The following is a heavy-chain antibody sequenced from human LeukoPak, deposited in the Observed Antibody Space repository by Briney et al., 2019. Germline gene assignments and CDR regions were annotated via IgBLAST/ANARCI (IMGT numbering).Heavy chain of an antibody. CDR3: ARDQHCSGGSSYWNDAFDI. D-gene: IGHD2-15*01. J-gene: IGHJ3*02. V-gene: IGHV3-48*04. CDR1: GFTFSSYS. Sequence: GGSPRLSCAASGFTFSSYSMNWVRQAPGKGLEWVSSISSSGSTIYYADSVKGRFTISRDNAKNSLYLQMNSLRAEDTAVCHCARDQHCSGGSSYWNDAFDIWGQGTMVTVSS. CDR2: ISSSGSTI.